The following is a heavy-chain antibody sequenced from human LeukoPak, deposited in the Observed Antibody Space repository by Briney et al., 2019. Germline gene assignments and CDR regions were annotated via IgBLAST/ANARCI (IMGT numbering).Heavy chain of an antibody. D-gene: IGHD5-24*01. CDR3: ARDTGMATKIRLPGY. CDR2: INPNIGGT. J-gene: IGHJ4*02. CDR1: GYTFTGYY. Sequence: ASVKVSCKASGYTFTGYYMHWVRQAPGQGLEWMGWINPNIGGTNYAQKFRGRVTMTRDTSISTAYMELSRLRSDDTAVYYCARDTGMATKIRLPGYWGQGTLVTVSS. V-gene: IGHV1-2*02.